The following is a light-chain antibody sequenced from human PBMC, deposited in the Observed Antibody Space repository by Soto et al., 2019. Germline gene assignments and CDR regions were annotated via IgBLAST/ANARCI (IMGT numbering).Light chain of an antibody. CDR1: QSLLHSNGYNY. V-gene: IGKV2-28*01. Sequence: DIVMTQSPLSLPVTPGEPASISCRSSQSLLHSNGYNYLDWYLQKPGQSPQLLIYLGSNRASGVXDXXSGSGSGTDFTLKLSRVEAEDVGVYYCMQALQTPPTFGQGTKLEIK. J-gene: IGKJ2*01. CDR2: LGS. CDR3: MQALQTPPT.